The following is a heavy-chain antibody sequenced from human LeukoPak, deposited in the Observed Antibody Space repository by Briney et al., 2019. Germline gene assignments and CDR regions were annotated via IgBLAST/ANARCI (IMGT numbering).Heavy chain of an antibody. CDR3: ARSIAVAGTGFDY. CDR1: GGSISSYY. D-gene: IGHD6-19*01. V-gene: IGHV4-59*01. CDR2: IYYSGST. J-gene: IGHJ4*02. Sequence: SETLSLTCTVSGGSISSYYWSWIRQPPGKGLERIGYIYYSGSTNYNPSLKSRVTISVDTSKNQFSLKLSSVTAADTAVYYCARSIAVAGTGFDYWGQGTLVTVSS.